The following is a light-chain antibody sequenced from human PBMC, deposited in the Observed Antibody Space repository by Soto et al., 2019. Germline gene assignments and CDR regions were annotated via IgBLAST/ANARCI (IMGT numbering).Light chain of an antibody. CDR1: QSVSSSF. Sequence: EVVLTQSPGTLSLSPGGRATLSVRASQSVSSSFLAWYQQKPGQAPRLLIYGTSSRATGIPDRFSGGGSGTDFTLTISSLEAEDFAVYYCQHYTTSSVTFGQGTRLEI. J-gene: IGKJ5*01. CDR3: QHYTTSSVT. CDR2: GTS. V-gene: IGKV3-20*01.